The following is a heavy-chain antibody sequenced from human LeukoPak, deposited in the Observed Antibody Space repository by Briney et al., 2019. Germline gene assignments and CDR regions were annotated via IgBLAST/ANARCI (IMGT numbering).Heavy chain of an antibody. CDR2: ISAYNGNT. CDR3: AREDCSGGSCYPGVY. CDR1: GYTFTSYD. J-gene: IGHJ4*02. D-gene: IGHD2-15*01. Sequence: GASVKVSCKASGYTFTSYDINWVRQATGQGLEWMGWISAYNGNTKYAQKLQGRVTMTTDTSTSTAYMELRSLRSDDTAVYYCAREDCSGGSCYPGVYWGQGTLVTVSS. V-gene: IGHV1-18*01.